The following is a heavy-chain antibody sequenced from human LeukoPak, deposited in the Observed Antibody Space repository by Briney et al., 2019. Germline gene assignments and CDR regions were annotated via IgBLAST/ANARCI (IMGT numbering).Heavy chain of an antibody. CDR2: IYYSGST. D-gene: IGHD3-10*01. CDR3: ARGSYGSGSYLGLNWFDP. V-gene: IGHV4-59*01. J-gene: IGHJ5*02. CDR1: GGSISSYY. Sequence: SETLSLTCTVSGGSISSYYWSWIRQPPGKGLEWIGYIYYSGSTNYNPSLKSRVTISVDTSKNQFSLKLSSGTAADTAVYYCARGSYGSGSYLGLNWFDPWGQGTLVTVSS.